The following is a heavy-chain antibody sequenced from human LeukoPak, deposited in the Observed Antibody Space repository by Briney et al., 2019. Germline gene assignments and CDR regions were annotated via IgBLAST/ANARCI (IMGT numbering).Heavy chain of an antibody. J-gene: IGHJ4*02. CDR2: VSPYNGNT. D-gene: IGHD3-10*01. Sequence: ASVKVSCKASGYTFTDHYIHWVRQAPGQGLEWMGRVSPYNGNTYYSQRFQDRVTITKDTSTGTAYMDLRNLRTDDTAMYYCARNGRVRRVVKDLFEYWGQGTLVAVSS. CDR3: ARNGRVRRVVKDLFEY. V-gene: IGHV1-18*04. CDR1: GYTFTDHY.